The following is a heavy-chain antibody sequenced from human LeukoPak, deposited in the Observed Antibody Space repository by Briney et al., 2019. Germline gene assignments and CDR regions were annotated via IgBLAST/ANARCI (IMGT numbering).Heavy chain of an antibody. CDR3: ATDYYYDSSGYYLFY. V-gene: IGHV1-24*01. Sequence: ASVKVSCKVSGYTLTELSMHWVRQAPGKALEWKGGFDPEDGETIYAQKFQGRVTMTEDTSTDTAYMELSSLRSEDTAVYYCATDYYYDSSGYYLFYWGQGTLVTVSS. CDR2: FDPEDGET. D-gene: IGHD3-22*01. J-gene: IGHJ4*02. CDR1: GYTLTELS.